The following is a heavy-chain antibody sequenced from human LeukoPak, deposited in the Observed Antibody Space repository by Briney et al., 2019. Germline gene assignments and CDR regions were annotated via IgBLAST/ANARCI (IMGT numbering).Heavy chain of an antibody. J-gene: IGHJ4*02. D-gene: IGHD6-13*01. CDR3: AREGIAAAGDY. CDR2: IKQDGSEK. V-gene: IGHV3-7*01. CDR1: GFKFSGYW. Sequence: GGSLRLSCVASGFKFSGYWMTWVRHTPGKGLEWVANIKQDGSEKYYVDSVKGRFTISRDNAKNSLYLQMNSLRAEDTAVYYCAREGIAAAGDYWGQGTLVTVSS.